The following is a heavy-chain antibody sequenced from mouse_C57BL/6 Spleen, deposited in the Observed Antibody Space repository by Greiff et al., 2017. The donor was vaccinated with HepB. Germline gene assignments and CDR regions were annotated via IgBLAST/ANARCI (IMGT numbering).Heavy chain of an antibody. Sequence: QVQLQQSGAELARPGASVKMSCKASGYTFTSYTMHWVKQRPGQGLEWIGYINPSSGYTKYNQKFKDKATLNADKSSSTAYMQLSSLTSEDSAVYYCARVSGNYVPSYAMDYWGQGTSVTVSS. CDR1: GYTFTSYT. CDR3: ARVSGNYVPSYAMDY. J-gene: IGHJ4*01. D-gene: IGHD2-1*01. CDR2: INPSSGYT. V-gene: IGHV1-4*01.